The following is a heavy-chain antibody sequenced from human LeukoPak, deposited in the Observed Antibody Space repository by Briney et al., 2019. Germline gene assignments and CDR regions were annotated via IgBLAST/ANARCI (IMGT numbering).Heavy chain of an antibody. CDR1: GGSFSGYY. V-gene: IGHV4-34*01. CDR2: INHSGST. D-gene: IGHD3-3*01. J-gene: IGHJ4*02. CDR3: ARGAHRYDFWSGYSPLDY. Sequence: SETLSLTCAVYGGSFSGYYWSWIRQPPGKGLEWIGEINHSGSTNYNPSLKSRVTISVDTSKNQFSLKLSSVTAADTAVYYCARGAHRYDFWSGYSPLDYWGQGTLVTVSS.